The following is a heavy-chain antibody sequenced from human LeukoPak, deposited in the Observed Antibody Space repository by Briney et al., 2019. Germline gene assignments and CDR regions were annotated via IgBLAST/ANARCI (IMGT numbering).Heavy chain of an antibody. D-gene: IGHD3-10*01. CDR3: ARQVDSTMALPDY. Sequence: ASVKVSCKASGYTFASYGVTWVRQARGQGLEWMGWISAYNGNTNYARKFQGRVTMTTDTSTSTAYMELRSLRSDDTAVYYCARQVDSTMALPDYWGQGTLVTVSS. V-gene: IGHV1-18*01. J-gene: IGHJ4*02. CDR1: GYTFASYG. CDR2: ISAYNGNT.